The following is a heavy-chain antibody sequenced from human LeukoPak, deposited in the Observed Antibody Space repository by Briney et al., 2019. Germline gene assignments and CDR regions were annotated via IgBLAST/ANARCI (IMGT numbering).Heavy chain of an antibody. V-gene: IGHV3-74*01. D-gene: IGHD6-13*01. Sequence: GGSLRLSCAASGFTFSSYWMHWVRQAPGKGLGWVSRINIDGSSTSYADSAKGRFTISRDNAKNTLYLQMNSLRAEDTAVYYCARPTKEGSSWYWWFDPWGQGSLVTVSS. J-gene: IGHJ5*02. CDR2: INIDGSST. CDR1: GFTFSSYW. CDR3: ARPTKEGSSWYWWFDP.